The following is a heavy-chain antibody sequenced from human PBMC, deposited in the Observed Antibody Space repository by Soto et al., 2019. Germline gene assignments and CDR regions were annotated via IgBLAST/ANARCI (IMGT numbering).Heavy chain of an antibody. CDR1: GFVFSTYS. CDR3: ANQKIRFSVAGTLYGLGV. CDR2: ISSTSGTI. V-gene: IGHV3-48*02. D-gene: IGHD6-19*01. Sequence: PVGSLRLSCEASGFVFSTYSMNWVRQAPGKGLEWISYISSTSGTIYYADSVKGRFTIFRDNAKNSLFLQMNGLRDDDTAVYYCANQKIRFSVAGTLYGLGVWGQGTTVTVS. J-gene: IGHJ6*02.